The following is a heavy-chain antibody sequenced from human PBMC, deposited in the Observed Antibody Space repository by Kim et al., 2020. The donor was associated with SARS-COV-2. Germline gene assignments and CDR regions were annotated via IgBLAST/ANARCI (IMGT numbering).Heavy chain of an antibody. Sequence: ASVKVSCKASGYTFTGYYMHWVRQAPGQGLEWMGWINPNSGGTNYAQKFQGRVTMTRDTSISTAYMELSRLRSDDTAVYYCASQLRITMIVVVHYAFDIWGQGTMVTGSS. J-gene: IGHJ3*02. D-gene: IGHD3-22*01. V-gene: IGHV1-2*02. CDR3: ASQLRITMIVVVHYAFDI. CDR1: GYTFTGYY. CDR2: INPNSGGT.